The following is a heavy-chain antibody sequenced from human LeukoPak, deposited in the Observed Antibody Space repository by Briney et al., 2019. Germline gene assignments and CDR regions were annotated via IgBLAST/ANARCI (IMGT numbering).Heavy chain of an antibody. J-gene: IGHJ4*02. Sequence: GASVRVSCKASGGTFSSYAISWVRQAPGQGLEWMGGIIPIFGTANYAQKFQGRVTITADESTSTAYMELSSLRSEDTAVYYCARSYYYDSSGYLVGDYWGQGTLVTVSS. CDR1: GGTFSSYA. CDR3: ARSYYYDSSGYLVGDY. V-gene: IGHV1-69*13. CDR2: IIPIFGTA. D-gene: IGHD3-22*01.